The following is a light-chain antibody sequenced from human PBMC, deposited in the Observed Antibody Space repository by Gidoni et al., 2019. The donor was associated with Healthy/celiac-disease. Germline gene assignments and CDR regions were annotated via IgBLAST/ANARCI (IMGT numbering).Light chain of an antibody. V-gene: IGKV1-5*03. CDR2: KAS. CDR3: QQYRT. CDR1: QSISSW. J-gene: IGKJ1*01. Sequence: DIQMTQSPSTLSASVGDRVTIPFRASQSISSWLAWYQQKPGKSHKLLIYKASSLESGVPSRFSGSGSGTEFTLTISSLQPDDFATYYCQQYRTFGQGTKVEIK.